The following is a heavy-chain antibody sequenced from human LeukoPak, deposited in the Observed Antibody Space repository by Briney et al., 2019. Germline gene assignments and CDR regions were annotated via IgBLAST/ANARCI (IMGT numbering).Heavy chain of an antibody. CDR3: ESGPPKWGFDF. D-gene: IGHD7-27*01. Sequence: ASVKVSCKASGYTFTSYDINWVRHATGQGLEWMGSMSPNSGDTGYAQKFQGRVTMTRDTSISTAFMELTSLRSEDTAVYYCESGPPKWGFDFWGQGALVTVSS. CDR2: MSPNSGDT. J-gene: IGHJ4*02. CDR1: GYTFTSYD. V-gene: IGHV1-8*01.